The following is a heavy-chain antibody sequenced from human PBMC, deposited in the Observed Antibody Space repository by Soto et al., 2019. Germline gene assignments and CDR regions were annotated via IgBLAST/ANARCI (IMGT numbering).Heavy chain of an antibody. CDR1: GFPFTISW. V-gene: IGHV3-74*01. J-gene: IGHJ4*02. D-gene: IGHD2-15*01. CDR2: ITSDGSET. CDR3: AKDWFHCLSF. Sequence: GGSLRLSCATSGFPFTISWMHWVRQVPGKALEWVSRITSDGSETIYADSVKGRFTISRDNAESTVYLQMNSLRAEDTGVYYCAKDWFHCLSFWGQGPPVTASS.